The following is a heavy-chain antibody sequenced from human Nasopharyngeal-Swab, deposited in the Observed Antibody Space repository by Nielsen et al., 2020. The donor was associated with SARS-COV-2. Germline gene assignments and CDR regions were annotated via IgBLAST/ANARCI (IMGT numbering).Heavy chain of an antibody. V-gene: IGHV1-46*01. CDR1: GYTFTSYY. CDR3: ARVRIFGVPDYGMDV. D-gene: IGHD3-3*01. J-gene: IGHJ6*02. Sequence: ASVKVSCKASGYTFTSYYMHWVRQAPGQGLEWMGIINPSGGSTSYAQKFQGRVTMTRDTSTSTVYMELSRLRSDDTAVYYCARVRIFGVPDYGMDVWGQGTTVTVSS. CDR2: INPSGGST.